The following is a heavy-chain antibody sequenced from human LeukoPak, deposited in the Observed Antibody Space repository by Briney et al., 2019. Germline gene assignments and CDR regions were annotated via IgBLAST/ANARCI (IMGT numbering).Heavy chain of an antibody. D-gene: IGHD5-24*01. CDR1: GFSVINNY. V-gene: IGHV3-30-3*01. CDR2: ISYDGSNK. Sequence: GGSLRLSCAASGFSVINNYMSWVRQAPGKGLEWVAVISYDGSNKYYADSVKGRFTISRDNSKNTLYLQMNSLRAEDTAVYYCARDRVRRDGYPHGMDVWGQGTTVTVSS. J-gene: IGHJ6*02. CDR3: ARDRVRRDGYPHGMDV.